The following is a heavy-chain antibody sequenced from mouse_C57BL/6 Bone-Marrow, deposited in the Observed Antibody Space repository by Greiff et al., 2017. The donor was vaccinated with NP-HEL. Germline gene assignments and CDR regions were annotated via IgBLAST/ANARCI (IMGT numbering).Heavy chain of an antibody. D-gene: IGHD4-1*01. Sequence: QVQLQHPGAELVKPGASVKLSCKASGYTFTSYWMQWVKQRPGQGLEWIGEIDPSDSYTNYNQKFKGKATLTVDTSSSTAYMQLSSLTSEDSAVYYCAPGAFDYWGQGTTLTVSS. CDR1: GYTFTSYW. V-gene: IGHV1-50*01. CDR2: IDPSDSYT. CDR3: APGAFDY. J-gene: IGHJ2*01.